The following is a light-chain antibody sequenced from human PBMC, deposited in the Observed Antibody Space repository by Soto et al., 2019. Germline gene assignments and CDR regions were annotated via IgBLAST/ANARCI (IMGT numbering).Light chain of an antibody. J-gene: IGKJ2*01. Sequence: DIQMTQSPSSLSASVGDRVTITCRASQSISSYLNWYQQKPGKAPKLLIYAASSLQSGVPSRFSGSGSGTDFTLTISSLQPEDFATYYCQQSYSTPRTFGQRTMVDI. CDR1: QSISSY. V-gene: IGKV1-39*01. CDR3: QQSYSTPRT. CDR2: AAS.